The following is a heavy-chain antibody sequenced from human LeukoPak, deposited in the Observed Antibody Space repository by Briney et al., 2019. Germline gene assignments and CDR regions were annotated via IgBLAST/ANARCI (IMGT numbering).Heavy chain of an antibody. D-gene: IGHD3-10*01. CDR2: ISAYNGNT. CDR3: ARGWFGELFPGQFYYYGMDV. CDR1: GYTLTSYG. V-gene: IGHV1-18*01. Sequence: ASVKVSCKASGYTLTSYGISWVRQAPGQGLEWMGWISAYNGNTNYAQKLQGRVTMTTDTSTSTAYMELRSLRSDDTAVYYCARGWFGELFPGQFYYYGMDVWGQGTTVTVSS. J-gene: IGHJ6*02.